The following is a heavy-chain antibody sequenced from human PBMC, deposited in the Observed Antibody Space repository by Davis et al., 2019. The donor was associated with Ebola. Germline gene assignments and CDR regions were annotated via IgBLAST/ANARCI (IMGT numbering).Heavy chain of an antibody. CDR3: ARRGDGYNWGDY. J-gene: IGHJ4*02. CDR2: ISADNGDT. V-gene: IGHV1-18*04. CDR1: GYTFTHYG. D-gene: IGHD5-24*01. Sequence: ASVKVSCKASGYTFTHYGVTWVRQAPGQGLEWMGWISADNGDTDYAQKFQGRVTMTTDTSTSTAYMELRSLRSDDTAVYYCARRGDGYNWGDYWGQGSLVIVSS.